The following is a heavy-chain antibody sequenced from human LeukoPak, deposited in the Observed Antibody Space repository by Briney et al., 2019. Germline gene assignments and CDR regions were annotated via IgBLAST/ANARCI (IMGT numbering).Heavy chain of an antibody. V-gene: IGHV1-69*05. CDR3: ASRGCSSTSCYHTYWYFDL. J-gene: IGHJ2*01. CDR1: GGTFSSYA. Sequence: GASVKVSCKASGGTFSSYAISWVRQAPGQGLEWMGGIIPIFGTANYAQKFQGRVTITTDESTSTAYMELSSLRSEDTAVYYCASRGCSSTSCYHTYWYFDLWGRGTLVPVSS. CDR2: IIPIFGTA. D-gene: IGHD2-2*01.